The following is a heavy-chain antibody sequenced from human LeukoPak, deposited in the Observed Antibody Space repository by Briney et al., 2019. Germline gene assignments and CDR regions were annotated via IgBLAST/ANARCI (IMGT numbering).Heavy chain of an antibody. CDR2: INPNSGGT. V-gene: IGHV1-2*02. CDR1: GYTFTGYY. CDR3: ARARVSSGPWGDY. Sequence: ASVKVSCKASGYTFTGYYMHWVRQAPGQGLEWMGWINPNSGGTNYAQKFQGRVTMTRDTSISTAYMELSRLRSDDTAVYYCARARVSSGPWGDYWGQGTLVTVSS. J-gene: IGHJ4*02. D-gene: IGHD3-22*01.